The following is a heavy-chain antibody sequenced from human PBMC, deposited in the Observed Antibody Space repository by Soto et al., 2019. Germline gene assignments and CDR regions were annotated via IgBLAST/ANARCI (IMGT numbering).Heavy chain of an antibody. V-gene: IGHV3-33*01. CDR1: GFTFSSYG. CDR2: IWYDGSNK. D-gene: IGHD3-22*01. CDR3: ARDEVYYDSSGYRF. J-gene: IGHJ4*02. Sequence: QVQLVESGGGVVQPGRSLRLSCAASGFTFSSYGMHWVRQAPGKGLEWVAVIWYDGSNKYYADSVKGRFTISRDNSKNTLYLQMNSLRAEDTAVYYCARDEVYYDSSGYRFWGQGTLVTVSS.